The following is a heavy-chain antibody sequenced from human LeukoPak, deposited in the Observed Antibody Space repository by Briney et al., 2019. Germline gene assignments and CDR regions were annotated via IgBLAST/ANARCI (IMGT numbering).Heavy chain of an antibody. CDR2: IYYSGST. J-gene: IGHJ4*02. CDR3: ARHKEGYYDSSGYYFDY. Sequence: SETPSLTCTVSGGSISSYYWSWIRQPPGKGLEWIGYIYYSGSTNYNPSLKSRVTISVDTSKNQFSLKLSSVTAADTAVYYCARHKEGYYDSSGYYFDYWGQGTLVTVSS. V-gene: IGHV4-59*08. D-gene: IGHD3-22*01. CDR1: GGSISSYY.